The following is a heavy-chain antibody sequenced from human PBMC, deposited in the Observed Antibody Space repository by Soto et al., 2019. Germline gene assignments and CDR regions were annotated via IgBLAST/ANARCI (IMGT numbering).Heavy chain of an antibody. CDR2: ISWNNATI. V-gene: IGHV3-9*01. CDR3: ATGHEVLVHPLFDY. Sequence: EVLLVESGGGQIQPGRSLRLSCAASGFTFAEYAMHWVRQAPGKGLEWVSGISWNNATIGYADSVKGRFTIARDNAKNSLYLQMNSLRPEETALYYCATGHEVLVHPLFDYWGQGNLVNVSS. D-gene: IGHD2-21*01. CDR1: GFTFAEYA. J-gene: IGHJ4*02.